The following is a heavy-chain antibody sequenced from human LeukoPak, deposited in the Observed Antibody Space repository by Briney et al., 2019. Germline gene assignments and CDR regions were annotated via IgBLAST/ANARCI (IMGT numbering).Heavy chain of an antibody. Sequence: PSETLSLTCTVSGGSISSYYWSWIRQPPGKGLEWIGYIYYSGSTNYNPSLKSRVTISVDTSKNQFSLKLSYVTAADTAVYYCARTYDFWSGSYFDYWGQGTLVTVSS. CDR3: ARTYDFWSGSYFDY. D-gene: IGHD3-3*01. J-gene: IGHJ4*02. CDR1: GGSISSYY. V-gene: IGHV4-59*01. CDR2: IYYSGST.